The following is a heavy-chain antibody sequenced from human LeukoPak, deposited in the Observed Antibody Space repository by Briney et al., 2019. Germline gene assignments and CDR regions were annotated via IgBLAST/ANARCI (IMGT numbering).Heavy chain of an antibody. V-gene: IGHV3-21*01. D-gene: IGHD2-21*02. CDR2: ISSSSSYI. CDR3: AVGREEGDSPLPFY. Sequence: GGSLRLSCAASGFTFSSYSMNWVRQAPGKGLEWVSSISSSSSYIYYADSVKGRFTISRDNAKNSLYLQMNSLRAEDTAVYYCAVGREEGDSPLPFYWGQGTLVTVSS. CDR1: GFTFSSYS. J-gene: IGHJ4*02.